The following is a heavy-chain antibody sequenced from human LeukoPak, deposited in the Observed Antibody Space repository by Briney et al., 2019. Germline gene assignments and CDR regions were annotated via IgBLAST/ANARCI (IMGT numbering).Heavy chain of an antibody. V-gene: IGHV4-59*08. J-gene: IGHJ4*02. CDR2: IYYSGST. D-gene: IGHD3-22*01. CDR3: ARHESGYDSSGYYDFDY. Sequence: PSETLSLTCTVSGGSISSYYWSWIRQPPGKGLEWIGYIYYSGSTYYNPSLKSRVTISVDTSKNQFSLKLSSVTAADTAVYYCARHESGYDSSGYYDFDYWGQGTLVTVSS. CDR1: GGSISSYY.